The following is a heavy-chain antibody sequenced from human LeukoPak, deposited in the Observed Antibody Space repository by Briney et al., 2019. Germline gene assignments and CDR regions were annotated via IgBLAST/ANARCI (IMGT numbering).Heavy chain of an antibody. V-gene: IGHV3-7*01. J-gene: IGHJ4*02. Sequence: GGSLRLSCAASGFKFNNYSMTWVRQAPGKRLEWVASIKQGESEKNYVDSVKGRFTISRDNSKKTLFLQMNSLRAEDTAVYYCLGAAASGYDGDFYDWGQGTLVIVSS. D-gene: IGHD6-25*01. CDR3: LGAAASGYDGDFYD. CDR2: IKQGESEK. CDR1: GFKFNNYS.